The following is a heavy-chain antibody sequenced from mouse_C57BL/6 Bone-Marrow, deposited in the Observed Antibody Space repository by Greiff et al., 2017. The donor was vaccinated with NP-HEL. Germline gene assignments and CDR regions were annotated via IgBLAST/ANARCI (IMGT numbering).Heavy chain of an antibody. D-gene: IGHD1-1*01. CDR2: IYPRSGNT. Sequence: QVQLQQSGAELARPGASVKLSCKASGYTFTSYGISWVKQRTGQGLEWIGEIYPRSGNTYHNEKFKGKATLTADKSSSTAYMELRSLTSEDSAVYFCARRDYYGSSFYWYFDVWGTGTTVTVSS. J-gene: IGHJ1*03. CDR1: GYTFTSYG. CDR3: ARRDYYGSSFYWYFDV. V-gene: IGHV1-81*01.